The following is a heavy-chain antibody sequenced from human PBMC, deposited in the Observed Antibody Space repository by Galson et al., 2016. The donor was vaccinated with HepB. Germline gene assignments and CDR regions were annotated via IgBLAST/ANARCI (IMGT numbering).Heavy chain of an antibody. D-gene: IGHD6-19*01. CDR1: GYNFAASA. V-gene: IGHV1-18*01. CDR2: IVANNGNT. Sequence: SVKVSCKASGYNFAASAITWVRQAPGQGLEWMGWIVANNGNTNYAQKFQGRVTLTTDTSTTTAYMELRSLRSDDTAVYYCARVGSGWDEGWFDPWGQGTLVTVSS. CDR3: ARVGSGWDEGWFDP. J-gene: IGHJ5*02.